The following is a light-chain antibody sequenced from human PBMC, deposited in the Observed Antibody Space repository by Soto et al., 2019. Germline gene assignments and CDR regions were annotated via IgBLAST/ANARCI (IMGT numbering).Light chain of an antibody. V-gene: IGKV3-15*01. CDR2: FAS. CDR1: QSVSSK. Sequence: DIVLTQSPGTLSLSPGERYTLSCMASQSVSSKLAWFQQKPGQAPRLLIYFASTRATDITARFSGSGSGTEFTLTISSLQSEDFAVYYCQPYNNWPHTFGQGTQVDIK. CDR3: QPYNNWPHT. J-gene: IGKJ2*01.